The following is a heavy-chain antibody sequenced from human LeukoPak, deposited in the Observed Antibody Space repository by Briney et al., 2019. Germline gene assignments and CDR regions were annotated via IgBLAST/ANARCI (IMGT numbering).Heavy chain of an antibody. CDR2: IIPIFGTA. V-gene: IGHV1-69*13. D-gene: IGHD4-23*01. CDR1: GGTFSSYA. Sequence: SVKVSCKASGGTFSSYAIGWVRQAPGQGLEWMGGIIPIFGTANYAQKFQGRVTITADESTSTAYMELSSLRSEDTAVYYCARESLTTVVTSDYWGQGTLVTVSS. J-gene: IGHJ4*02. CDR3: ARESLTTVVTSDY.